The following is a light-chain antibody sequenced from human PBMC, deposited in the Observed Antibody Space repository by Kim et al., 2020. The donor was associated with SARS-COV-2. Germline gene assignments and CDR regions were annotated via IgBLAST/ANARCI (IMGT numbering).Light chain of an antibody. CDR3: CSYAGSYTWV. CDR2: DVT. CDR1: SSDVVGGYNY. Sequence: SVTISCTGTSSDVVGGYNYVSWYQHHPGKAPKLMIYDVTKRPSGVPDRVSGSKAGNTASLTISGLQAEDEADYHCCSYAGSYTWVFGGGTQLTVL. V-gene: IGLV2-11*01. J-gene: IGLJ3*02.